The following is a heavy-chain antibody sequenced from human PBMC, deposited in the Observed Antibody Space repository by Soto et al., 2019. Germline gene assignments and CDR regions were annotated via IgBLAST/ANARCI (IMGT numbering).Heavy chain of an antibody. Sequence: GESLKISCKGSGYSFTSYWISWVRQMPGKGLEWMGRIDPSDSYTNYSPSFQGHVTISADKSISTAYLQWSSLKASDTAMYYCANLAAAGLGDYYYGMDVWGQGTTVTVS. CDR2: IDPSDSYT. J-gene: IGHJ6*02. CDR1: GYSFTSYW. CDR3: ANLAAAGLGDYYYGMDV. V-gene: IGHV5-10-1*01. D-gene: IGHD6-13*01.